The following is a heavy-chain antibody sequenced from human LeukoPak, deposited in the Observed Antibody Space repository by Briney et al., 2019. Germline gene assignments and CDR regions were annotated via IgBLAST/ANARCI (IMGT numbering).Heavy chain of an antibody. D-gene: IGHD2/OR15-2a*01. J-gene: IGHJ4*02. CDR2: IHHNGGT. Sequence: SGTLSLTCAVSGGSINNFWSWVRQPPGKGLEWIGQIHHNGGTSYNPSLRSRVTMSIDKSKNQFSLHLNSVTAADTAMYYCAKHRGFHFDSWGQGALVTVSS. V-gene: IGHV4-4*02. CDR3: AKHRGFHFDS. CDR1: GGSINNF.